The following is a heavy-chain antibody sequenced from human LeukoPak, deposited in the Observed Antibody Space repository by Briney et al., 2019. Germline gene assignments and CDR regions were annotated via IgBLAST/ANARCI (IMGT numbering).Heavy chain of an antibody. V-gene: IGHV3-7*02. J-gene: IGHJ6*03. D-gene: IGHD2/OR15-2a*01. CDR1: GFPKHYR. CDR2: HVRDCRVQ. CDR3: AGGSDKVLSGEYYCYMDV. Sequence: GGPLRLFCSACGFPKHYRLNLDRASPGKGTEWESKHVRDCRVQHYVDSVERRFTISRDSAKNSLALQMPNLRAEDTAVYYGAGGSDKVLSGEYYCYMDVWGTGTTVTVSS.